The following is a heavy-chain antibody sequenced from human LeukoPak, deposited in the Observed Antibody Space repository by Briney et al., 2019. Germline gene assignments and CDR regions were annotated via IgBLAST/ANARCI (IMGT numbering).Heavy chain of an antibody. Sequence: PSQTLSLTCTVSGGSISSGGYYWSWIRQPPGKGLEWIGYIYHSGSTYYNPSLKSRVTISVDTSKNQFSLKLSSVTAADTAVYYCAREVITPWYFDLWGRGTLVTVSS. J-gene: IGHJ2*01. V-gene: IGHV4-30-2*01. CDR3: AREVITPWYFDL. D-gene: IGHD4-23*01. CDR2: IYHSGST. CDR1: GGSISSGGYY.